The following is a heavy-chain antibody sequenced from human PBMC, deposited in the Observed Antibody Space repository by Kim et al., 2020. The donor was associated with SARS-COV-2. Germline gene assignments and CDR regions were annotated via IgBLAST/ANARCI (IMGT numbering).Heavy chain of an antibody. J-gene: IGHJ4*01. CDR2: ISYDGSNK. V-gene: IGHV3-30*18. CDR3: AKALSYCGGDCYPTPFD. Sequence: GGSLRLSCAASGFTFSSYGMHWVRQAPGKGLEWVAVISYDGSNKYYADSVKGRFTISRDNSKNTLYLQMNSLRAEDTAVYYCAKALSYCGGDCYPTPFD. CDR1: GFTFSSYG. D-gene: IGHD2-21*01.